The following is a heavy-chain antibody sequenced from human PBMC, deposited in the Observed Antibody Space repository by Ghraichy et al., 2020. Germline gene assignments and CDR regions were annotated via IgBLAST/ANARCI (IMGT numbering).Heavy chain of an antibody. CDR1: GFTFRAYS. CDR2: ISSSSRYI. D-gene: IGHD2-2*01. V-gene: IGHV3-21*01. Sequence: GESLNISCAASGFTFRAYSVSWVRQAPGKGLEWVSSISSSSRYILYADSVKGRFTISRDNAKNSLYLQMNSLRAEDTAVYYCARDRVDIVVVGGFYYGMDVWGQGTTVTVSS. J-gene: IGHJ6*02. CDR3: ARDRVDIVVVGGFYYGMDV.